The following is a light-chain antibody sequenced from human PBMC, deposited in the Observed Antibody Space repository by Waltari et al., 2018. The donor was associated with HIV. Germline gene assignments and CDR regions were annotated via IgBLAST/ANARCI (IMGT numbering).Light chain of an antibody. CDR2: KDN. J-gene: IGLJ2*01. CDR1: ALPDQF. V-gene: IGLV3-25*03. Sequence: YELTQPPSVSVAPGQQARITSSGDALPDQFAHWYQQRPGQAPILLIFKDNKRPAGIPERFSGSSSGTTVTLTISGVQAEDEADYYCQSADSSGALGVFGGGTKLTVL. CDR3: QSADSSGALGV.